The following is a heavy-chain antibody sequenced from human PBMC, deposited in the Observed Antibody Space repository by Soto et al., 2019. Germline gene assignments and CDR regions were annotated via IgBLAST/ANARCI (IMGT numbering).Heavy chain of an antibody. CDR2: VYNSGST. CDR1: GGSISSSY. Sequence: QVQLQESGPGLVKPSESLSLTCTFSGGSISSSYWTWIRQPPGKELEWIGYVYNSGSTNYNPSLKSRITILVDTSKNQFSLRLSSVTAADTAVYYCARGVREFRYWGQGTLVTVSS. CDR3: ARGVREFRY. V-gene: IGHV4-59*01. D-gene: IGHD3-10*01. J-gene: IGHJ4*02.